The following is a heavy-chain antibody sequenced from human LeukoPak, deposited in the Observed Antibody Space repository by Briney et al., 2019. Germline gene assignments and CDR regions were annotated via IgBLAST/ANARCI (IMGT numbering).Heavy chain of an antibody. CDR2: MNPNRDNT. CDR3: ARGRGYDLLTGDCRNWFDP. CDR1: GYTFTSYD. J-gene: IGHJ5*02. D-gene: IGHD3-9*01. V-gene: IGHV1-8*01. Sequence: GASVKVSSKASGYTFTSYDINWVRQATGQGLEWMGSMNPNRDNTGYTQKFQGRDTMSRNTSISTAYMELSSLRSEDTAVYYCARGRGYDLLTGDCRNWFDPWGQGTLVTVSS.